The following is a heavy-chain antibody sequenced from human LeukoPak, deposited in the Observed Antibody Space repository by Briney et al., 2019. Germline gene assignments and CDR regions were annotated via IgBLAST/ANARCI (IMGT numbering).Heavy chain of an antibody. J-gene: IGHJ3*01. CDR1: GDSINNYD. CDR3: ARDLALGRYSAFDL. V-gene: IGHV4-59*01. CDR2: VYYGGSS. D-gene: IGHD1-14*01. Sequence: PSETLSLTCTASGDSINNYDWSWIRQTPGKGLEWIGSVYYGGSSNYYASLKNRGTITVDTSTTKFSLMQDSMTAADAAVYYCARDLALGRYSAFDLWGQGTMVT.